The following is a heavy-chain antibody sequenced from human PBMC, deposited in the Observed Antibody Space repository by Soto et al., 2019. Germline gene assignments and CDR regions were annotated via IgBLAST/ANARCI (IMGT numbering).Heavy chain of an antibody. CDR1: GGAFNNYA. D-gene: IGHD1-20*01. CDR2: IIPLHNTS. CDR3: ASLSNWNPLYYDGLDV. Sequence: QVQLLQSGAEVKKPGSSVKVSCKVSGGAFNNYALNWVRHGPGQGLEWLGGIIPLHNTSNYSLKFLGRVTVTADISSNTVYMELNSLTSDDTAKYYWASLSNWNPLYYDGLDVLGQGTTVTVSS. J-gene: IGHJ6*02. V-gene: IGHV1-69*06.